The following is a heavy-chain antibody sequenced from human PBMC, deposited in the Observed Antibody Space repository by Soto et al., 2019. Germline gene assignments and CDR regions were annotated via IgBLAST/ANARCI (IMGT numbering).Heavy chain of an antibody. CDR1: GGSISSGDYY. J-gene: IGHJ4*02. CDR2: IYYSGST. V-gene: IGHV4-30-4*01. D-gene: IGHD3-3*01. Sequence: SETLSLTCTVSGGSISSGDYYWSWIRQPPGKGLEWIGYIYYSGSTYYNPSLKSRVTISVDTSKNQLSLKLSSVTAADTAVYYCARGITIFGVVSYYFDYWGQGTLVTVSS. CDR3: ARGITIFGVVSYYFDY.